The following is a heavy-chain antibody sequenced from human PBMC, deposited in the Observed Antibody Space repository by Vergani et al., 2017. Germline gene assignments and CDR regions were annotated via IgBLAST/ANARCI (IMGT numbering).Heavy chain of an antibody. Sequence: QLQLQESGSGLVKPSQTLSLTCTVSGGSISSGSYYWSWIRQPAGKGLEWIGRIYTSGSTNYNPSLKSRVTISVDTSKNQFSLKLSSVTAADTAVYYCASIAAAGRYYYYGMDVWGQGTTVTVSS. J-gene: IGHJ6*02. V-gene: IGHV4-61*02. CDR1: GGSISSGSYY. CDR3: ASIAAAGRYYYYGMDV. D-gene: IGHD6-13*01. CDR2: IYTSGST.